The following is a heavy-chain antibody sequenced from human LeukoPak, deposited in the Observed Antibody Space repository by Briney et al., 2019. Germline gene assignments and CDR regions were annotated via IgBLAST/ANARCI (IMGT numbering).Heavy chain of an antibody. V-gene: IGHV4-4*02. D-gene: IGHD1-1*01. Sequence: PSGTLSLTCAVSGVSISSNNWWTWVRQPPGKGLEWIGEIYHSGSTNYNPSLKSRVTISVDTSKNQFSLKLSSVTAADTAVYYCARAVQLERPPPLIGYYYMDVWGKGTTVTVSS. CDR3: ARAVQLERPPPLIGYYYMDV. CDR1: GVSISSNNW. J-gene: IGHJ6*03. CDR2: IYHSGST.